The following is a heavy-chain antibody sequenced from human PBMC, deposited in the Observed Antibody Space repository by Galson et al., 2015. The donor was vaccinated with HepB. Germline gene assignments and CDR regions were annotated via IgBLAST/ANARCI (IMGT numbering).Heavy chain of an antibody. J-gene: IGHJ4*02. CDR2: ISEGDGNT. D-gene: IGHD3-22*01. V-gene: IGHV3-23*01. Sequence: SLRLSCAASGFTFSDYYMSWVRQAPGKGLEWVSGISEGDGNTYYADSVKGRFTISRDNSKNMLYLQMNSLTAEDTAVYYCAKTSGHSLILVLLPLYYFDSWGQGPLLAVSS. CDR1: GFTFSDYY. CDR3: AKTSGHSLILVLLPLYYFDS.